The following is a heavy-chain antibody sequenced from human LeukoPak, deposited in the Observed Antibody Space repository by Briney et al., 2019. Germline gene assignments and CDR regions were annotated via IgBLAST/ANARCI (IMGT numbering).Heavy chain of an antibody. CDR1: GYSFRTYW. J-gene: IGHJ4*02. CDR3: ARHPYSSSWYDFDY. V-gene: IGHV5-10-1*01. D-gene: IGHD6-13*01. Sequence: GESLKISCKGSGYSFRTYWISWVRQMSGKGLEWMGRIDPADSHTDYSPSFQGHVTISADKSINTVYLQWSSLKASDTAMYYCARHPYSSSWYDFDYWGQGTLVTVSS. CDR2: IDPADSHT.